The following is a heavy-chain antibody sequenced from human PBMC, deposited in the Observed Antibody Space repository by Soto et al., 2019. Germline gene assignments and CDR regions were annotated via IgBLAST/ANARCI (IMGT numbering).Heavy chain of an antibody. J-gene: IGHJ4*02. Sequence: GGSLRLSCAASGFTFSSHNMIWVRQAPGKGLEWVSSISSTSNYIYYADSVKGRFTISRDNAKISLYLQMNSLSAEDTAVYYCARDLSGRMTIVDYWGQGTLVTVSS. CDR1: GFTFSSHN. V-gene: IGHV3-21*01. CDR2: ISSTSNYI. CDR3: ARDLSGRMTIVDY. D-gene: IGHD4-17*01.